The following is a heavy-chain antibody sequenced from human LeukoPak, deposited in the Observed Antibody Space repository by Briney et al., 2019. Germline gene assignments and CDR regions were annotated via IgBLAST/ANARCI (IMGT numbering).Heavy chain of an antibody. CDR1: GFTFSSYW. CDR2: INSDGSST. CDR3: ARKRPNYFDY. V-gene: IGHV3-74*01. J-gene: IGHJ4*02. Sequence: GGSLRLSCAASGFTFSSYWMHWVRQAPGKGLVWVSRINSDGSSTSYADSVKGRFTISRDNAENSLYLQMNSLRAEDTALYYCARKRPNYFDYWGQGTLVTVSS.